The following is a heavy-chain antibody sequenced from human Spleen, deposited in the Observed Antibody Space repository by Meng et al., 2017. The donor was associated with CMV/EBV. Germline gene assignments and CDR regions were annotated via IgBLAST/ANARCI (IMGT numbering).Heavy chain of an antibody. CDR3: ARGDTGYDYESGY. D-gene: IGHD5-12*01. J-gene: IGHJ4*02. V-gene: IGHV1-46*01. Sequence: ASGGTFSSCAISWVRRAPGQGLEWVGVIEPRGGSTSYRQKFQGKVTMTTDTSTRTDYMELSSLGFKDTAVYYCARGDTGYDYESGYWGQGTLVTVSS. CDR1: GGTFSSCA. CDR2: IEPRGGST.